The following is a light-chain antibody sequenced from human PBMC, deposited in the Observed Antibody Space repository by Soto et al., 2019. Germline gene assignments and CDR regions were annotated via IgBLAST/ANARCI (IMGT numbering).Light chain of an antibody. CDR3: QQRSNWPLT. Sequence: ETVLTQSPATLSLSPGERATLSCRASQSVSSYLAWYQQKPGQAPRLLIYDASKRVTGIPARFSGSGSGTDFTLTISSLEPEDFAVYYCQQRSNWPLTSGGGTKVEIK. V-gene: IGKV3-11*01. J-gene: IGKJ4*01. CDR1: QSVSSY. CDR2: DAS.